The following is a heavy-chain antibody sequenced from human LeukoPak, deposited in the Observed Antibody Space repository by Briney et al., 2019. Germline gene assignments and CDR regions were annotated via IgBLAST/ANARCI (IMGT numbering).Heavy chain of an antibody. D-gene: IGHD3-9*01. V-gene: IGHV4-34*01. CDR3: ARGPGALYYDILTGYYGFDY. CDR1: GGSFSGHY. Sequence: SETLSLTCAVYGGSFSGHYWSWIRQPPGKGLEWIGEINHSGSTNYNPSLKSRVTISVDPSKNQFSLKLSSVTAADTAVYYCARGPGALYYDILTGYYGFDYWGQGTLVTVSS. CDR2: INHSGST. J-gene: IGHJ4*02.